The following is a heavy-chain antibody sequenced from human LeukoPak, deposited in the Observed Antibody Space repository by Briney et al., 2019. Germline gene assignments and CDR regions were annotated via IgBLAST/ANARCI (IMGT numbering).Heavy chain of an antibody. D-gene: IGHD3-22*01. V-gene: IGHV1-2*02. J-gene: IGHJ4*02. CDR1: GYTFTGYY. CDR3: ARGSPILYYYDSSGFLDY. Sequence: ASVKVSCKASGYTFTGYYMHWVRQAPGQGLEWMGWINPNSGGTNYAQKFQGRVTMTRDASISTAYMELSRLRSDDTAVYYCARGSPILYYYDSSGFLDYWGQGTLVTVSS. CDR2: INPNSGGT.